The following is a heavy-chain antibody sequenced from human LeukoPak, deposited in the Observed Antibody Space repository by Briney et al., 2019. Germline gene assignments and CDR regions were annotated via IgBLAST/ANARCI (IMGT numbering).Heavy chain of an antibody. CDR2: IKQDGSEK. CDR3: ARGYRDGYNPDY. CDR1: GITFSSHW. J-gene: IGHJ4*02. D-gene: IGHD5-24*01. V-gene: IGHV3-7*04. Sequence: GGSLRLSCAASGITFSSHWMSWVRQAPGKGLEWVANIKQDGSEKYYVDSVKGRFTISGDNAKNSLYLRMNSLRAEDTAVYYCARGYRDGYNPDYWGQGTLVTVSS.